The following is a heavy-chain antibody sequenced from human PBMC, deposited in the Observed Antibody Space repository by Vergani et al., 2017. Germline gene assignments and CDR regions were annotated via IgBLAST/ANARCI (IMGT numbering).Heavy chain of an antibody. D-gene: IGHD6-13*01. Sequence: EVQLVESGGGLVQPGGSLRLSCSVSGFTFSSYGMHWVRQAPGKGLEYVSAISINGGSTYYTDSVKGSFTVSRDNSKKTLYLQMSSLRAEDTAVYFCVKSLVGAAAGPDYYYGMDVWGQGTTVTVSS. J-gene: IGHJ6*02. CDR1: GFTFSSYG. V-gene: IGHV3-64D*06. CDR2: ISINGGST. CDR3: VKSLVGAAAGPDYYYGMDV.